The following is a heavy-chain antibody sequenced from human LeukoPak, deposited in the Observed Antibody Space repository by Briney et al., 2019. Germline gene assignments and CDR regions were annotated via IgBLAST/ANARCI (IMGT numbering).Heavy chain of an antibody. D-gene: IGHD3-9*01. CDR1: GFTFSSYG. V-gene: IGHV3-30*18. CDR2: ISYDGSNK. CDR3: AKLGLFDWEHDY. J-gene: IGHJ4*02. Sequence: PGRSLRLSCAASGFTFSSYGMHWVRQAPGKGLEWVAVISYDGSNKYYADSVKGRFTISRDNSKNTLYLQMNSLRAEDTAVYYCAKLGLFDWEHDYWGQGTLVTVSS.